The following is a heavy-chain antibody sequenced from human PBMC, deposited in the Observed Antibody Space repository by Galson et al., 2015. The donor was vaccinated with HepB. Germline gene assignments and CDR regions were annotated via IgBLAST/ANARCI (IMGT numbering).Heavy chain of an antibody. J-gene: IGHJ3*02. CDR2: INPSGGST. Sequence: SVKVSCKASGYTFTSYYMHWVRQAPGQGLEWMGIINPSGGSTSYAQKFQGRVTMTRDTSTSTVYMELSSLRSEDTAVYYCARDVGFRESVWAFDIWGQGTMVTVSS. V-gene: IGHV1-46*03. D-gene: IGHD3-10*01. CDR1: GYTFTSYY. CDR3: ARDVGFRESVWAFDI.